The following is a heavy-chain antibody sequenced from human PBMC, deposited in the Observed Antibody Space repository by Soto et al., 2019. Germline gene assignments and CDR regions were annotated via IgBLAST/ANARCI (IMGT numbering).Heavy chain of an antibody. Sequence: AASVKVSCKASGGTFSSYAISWVRQAPGQGLEWMGGIIPIFGTANYAQKFQGRVTITADESTSTAYMELSSLRSEDTAVYYCARERGYCSSTSCYPPTYNWFDPWGQGTLVTVS. CDR3: ARERGYCSSTSCYPPTYNWFDP. D-gene: IGHD2-2*01. CDR2: IIPIFGTA. J-gene: IGHJ5*02. CDR1: GGTFSSYA. V-gene: IGHV1-69*13.